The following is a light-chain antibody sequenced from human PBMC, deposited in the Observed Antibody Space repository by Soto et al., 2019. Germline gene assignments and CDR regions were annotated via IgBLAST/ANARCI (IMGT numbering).Light chain of an antibody. CDR2: HVT. Sequence: QSALTQPPSASGSPGQSVTISCTGTSSDVGGYNFVSWYQQHPGKAPKLIIYHVTKRPSGVPDRFSGSKSGNKASLTVSGLQAEDEADDYCCPYAGCNTVYVFGTGTKLTVL. J-gene: IGLJ1*01. CDR3: CPYAGCNTVYV. V-gene: IGLV2-8*01. CDR1: SSDVGGYNF.